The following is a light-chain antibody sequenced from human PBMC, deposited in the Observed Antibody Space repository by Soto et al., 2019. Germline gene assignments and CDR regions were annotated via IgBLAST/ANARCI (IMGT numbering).Light chain of an antibody. CDR2: EVT. CDR1: GNDVGAYNY. Sequence: QSALTQPRSVSGSPGQSVTISCTGTGNDVGAYNYVSWYQQHPGRPPKLLIFEVTKRPSGVSSRFSASKSGNTASLTISGVQAEDEADYYCCSYAGTTTWVFGGGTKLTVL. CDR3: CSYAGTTTWV. J-gene: IGLJ3*02. V-gene: IGLV2-11*01.